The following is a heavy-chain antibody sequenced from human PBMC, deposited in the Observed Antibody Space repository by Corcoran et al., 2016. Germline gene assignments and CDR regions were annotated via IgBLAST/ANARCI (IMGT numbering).Heavy chain of an antibody. Sequence: QVKLQQWGAGLLKPSETLSITCAVFGGSFSGYYWSWIRQPPGKGMEWIGEINHSGSTNYNPSLKSRVTISVDTSKNQFSLRLSSVTAAATAVYYGARFTGIAVAVYYFDYWGQGTLVTISS. CDR3: ARFTGIAVAVYYFDY. J-gene: IGHJ4*02. CDR2: INHSGST. D-gene: IGHD6-19*01. CDR1: GGSFSGYY. V-gene: IGHV4-34*01.